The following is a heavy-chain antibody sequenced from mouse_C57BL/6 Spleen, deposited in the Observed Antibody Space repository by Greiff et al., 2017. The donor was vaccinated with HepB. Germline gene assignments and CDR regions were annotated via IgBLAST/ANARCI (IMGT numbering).Heavy chain of an antibody. CDR2: IDPENGDT. J-gene: IGHJ2*01. D-gene: IGHD1-1*01. CDR3: TTVTTVVEDY. CDR1: GFNIKDDY. Sequence: VHVKQSGAELVRPGASVKLSCTASGFNIKDDYMHWVKQRPEQGLEWIGWIDPENGDTEYASKFQGKATITADTSSNTAYLQLSSLTSEDTAVYYCTTVTTVVEDYWGQGTTLTVSS. V-gene: IGHV14-4*01.